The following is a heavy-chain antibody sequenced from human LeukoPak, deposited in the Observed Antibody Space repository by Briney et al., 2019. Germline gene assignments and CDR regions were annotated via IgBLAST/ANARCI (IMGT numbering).Heavy chain of an antibody. CDR1: GFTFSDYD. Sequence: PGGSLRLSCAASGFTFSDYDMSWIRQAPGKGLEWVAKISSSGGIMYYADSLKGRFSISRDNARKSLYLQMTSLRAEDAALYYCARERIRAAVTGWFDSWGQGTLVTVSS. D-gene: IGHD2-15*01. CDR3: ARERIRAAVTGWFDS. CDR2: ISSSGGIM. V-gene: IGHV3-11*04. J-gene: IGHJ5*01.